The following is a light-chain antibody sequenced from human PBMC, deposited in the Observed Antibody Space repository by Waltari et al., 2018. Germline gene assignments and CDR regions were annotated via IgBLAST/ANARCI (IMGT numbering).Light chain of an antibody. CDR3: RQRYSTPPWT. CDR2: AAA. CDR1: QSISSY. Sequence: DIQMTQSPSSLSASVGDRVTITCRASQSISSYLYCYQQKPGKAPKRLIYAAASLQSRVTPGMSGSGSATSVTLIIISLQAADVAAYYYRQRYSTPPWTFGQVTKVQIK. V-gene: IGKV1-39*01. J-gene: IGKJ1*01.